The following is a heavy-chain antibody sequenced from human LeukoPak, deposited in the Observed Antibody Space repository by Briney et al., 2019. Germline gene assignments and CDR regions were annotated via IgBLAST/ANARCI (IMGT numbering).Heavy chain of an antibody. CDR3: ARGPYAYTSSATLGSYNWFDP. CDR1: GYSFPNYW. D-gene: IGHD2-2*02. CDR2: IYPGDSHT. Sequence: SGESLKVSCKGSGYSFPNYWIGWVRQMPGKGLEWMGIIYPGDSHTRYSPSFQDQVTISVDKSISTAYLQWSSLKASDTAMYYCARGPYAYTSSATLGSYNWFDPWGQGSLVTASS. J-gene: IGHJ5*02. V-gene: IGHV5-51*01.